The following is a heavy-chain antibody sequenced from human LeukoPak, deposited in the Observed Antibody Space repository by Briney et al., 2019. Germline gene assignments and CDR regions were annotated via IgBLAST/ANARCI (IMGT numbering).Heavy chain of an antibody. Sequence: GGSLRLSCAASGFTFSSYAMSWVRQAPGKGLEWVSAISGSGGSTYYADSVKGRFSISRDNSKNTLYLQMNSLRAEDTAVYYCATRVPTIFGVAYFDYWGQGTLVTVSS. V-gene: IGHV3-23*01. CDR2: ISGSGGST. D-gene: IGHD3-3*01. CDR1: GFTFSSYA. CDR3: ATRVPTIFGVAYFDY. J-gene: IGHJ4*02.